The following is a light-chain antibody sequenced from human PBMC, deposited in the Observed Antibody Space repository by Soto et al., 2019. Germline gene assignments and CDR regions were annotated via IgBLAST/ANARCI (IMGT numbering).Light chain of an antibody. Sequence: QSALTQPPSASGSPGQSVTISCTGTSSDVGGYNYVSWYQQHPGKAPKLMIYEVTKRPSGVPDRFSGSKSGSTASLTVSGLQAGDEADYYCSSYAGSNNYVVFGGGTKLTVL. CDR3: SSYAGSNNYVV. CDR1: SSDVGGYNY. CDR2: EVT. V-gene: IGLV2-8*01. J-gene: IGLJ2*01.